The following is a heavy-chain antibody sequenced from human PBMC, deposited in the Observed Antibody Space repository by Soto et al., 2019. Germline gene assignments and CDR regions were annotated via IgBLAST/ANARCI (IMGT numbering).Heavy chain of an antibody. V-gene: IGHV4-59*08. J-gene: IGHJ4*02. CDR3: ARHFDGYNAPYLFDY. Sequence: SETLSLTCTVSCGSISSDYWSWIRQPPGKGLEWIGYISYIGSTKYNPSLKSRVTISVDTSKNQFSLKLSSVTAADTAVYYCARHFDGYNAPYLFDYWGQGTLVTVS. D-gene: IGHD5-12*01. CDR2: ISYIGST. CDR1: CGSISSDY.